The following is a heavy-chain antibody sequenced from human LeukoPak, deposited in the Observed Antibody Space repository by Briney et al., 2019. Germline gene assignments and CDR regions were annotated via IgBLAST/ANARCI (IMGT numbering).Heavy chain of an antibody. J-gene: IGHJ4*02. CDR2: ISSDSNYI. Sequence: PGGSLRLSCAASGFPFSAYSMDWVRQAPGKGLEWVSSISSDSNYIYYADSVKGRFTISRDNAKNSLYLQMNSLRAEDTALYYCARDYSGYCNYWGQGTLVTVSS. V-gene: IGHV3-21*01. D-gene: IGHD5-12*01. CDR3: ARDYSGYCNY. CDR1: GFPFSAYS.